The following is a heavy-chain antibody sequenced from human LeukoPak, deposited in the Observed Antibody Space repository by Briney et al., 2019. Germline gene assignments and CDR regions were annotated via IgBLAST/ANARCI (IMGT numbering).Heavy chain of an antibody. CDR2: ISGSGGST. CDR3: AKEVVATTSYNWFDP. CDR1: GFTFSSYA. Sequence: GGSLRLSCAASGFTFSSYAMSWVRQAPGKGLEWVSAISGSGGSTYYADSVKGRFTISRDNSKNTLCLQMNSLRAEDTAVYYCAKEVVATTSYNWFDPWGQGTLVTVSS. D-gene: IGHD5-12*01. V-gene: IGHV3-23*01. J-gene: IGHJ5*02.